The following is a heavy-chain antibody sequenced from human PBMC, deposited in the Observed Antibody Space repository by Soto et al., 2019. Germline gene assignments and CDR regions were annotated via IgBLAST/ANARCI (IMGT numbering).Heavy chain of an antibody. CDR3: ARARRHYDSSGYDY. V-gene: IGHV4-59*01. J-gene: IGHJ4*02. D-gene: IGHD3-22*01. CDR2: IYYSGST. Sequence: SETLSLTCTVSGGSISSYYWSWIRQPPGKGLEWIGYIYYSGSTNYNPSLKGRVTISVDTSKNQFSLKLSSVTAADMAVYYCARARRHYDSSGYDYWGQGTLVTVSS. CDR1: GGSISSYY.